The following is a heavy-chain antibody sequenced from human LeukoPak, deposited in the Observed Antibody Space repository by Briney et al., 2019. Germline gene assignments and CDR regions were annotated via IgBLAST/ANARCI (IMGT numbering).Heavy chain of an antibody. CDR2: ISTGSGTI. V-gene: IGHV3-48*02. CDR3: ARDRGGYEFFDY. J-gene: IGHJ4*02. D-gene: IGHD5-12*01. Sequence: GGSLRLSCVGSGFTFSRSAMSWVRLAPGKGLEWVSYISTGSGTIYYTDSVKGRFTISRDNAKNSLYLQMNSLRDEDTAVYYCARDRGGYEFFDYWGQGTLVTVSS. CDR1: GFTFSRSA.